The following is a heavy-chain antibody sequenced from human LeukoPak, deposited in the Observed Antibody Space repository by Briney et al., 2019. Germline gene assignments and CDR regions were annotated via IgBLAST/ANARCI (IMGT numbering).Heavy chain of an antibody. V-gene: IGHV4-59*01. J-gene: IGHJ6*02. CDR1: GGSFSGYY. D-gene: IGHD1-26*01. CDR3: ARVGGTNYYYYGMDV. Sequence: SETLSLTCAVYGGSFSGYYWSWIRQPPGKGLEWIGYIYYSGSTNYNPSLKSRVTISVDTSKNQFSLKLSSVTAADTAVYYCARVGGTNYYYYGMDVWGQGTTVTVSS. CDR2: IYYSGST.